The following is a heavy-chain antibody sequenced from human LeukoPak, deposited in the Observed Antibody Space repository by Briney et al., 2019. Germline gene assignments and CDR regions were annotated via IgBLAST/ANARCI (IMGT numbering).Heavy chain of an antibody. CDR1: GFTFSSYA. J-gene: IGHJ4*02. D-gene: IGHD6-19*01. CDR3: APLGGSSGWRFDY. Sequence: PGGSLRLSCAASGFTFSSYAMSWVRQAPGKGLEWVSAISGSGGSTYYADSVKGRFTISSDNSKNTLYLQMNSLRAEDTAVYYCAPLGGSSGWRFDYWGQGTLVTVSS. V-gene: IGHV3-23*01. CDR2: ISGSGGST.